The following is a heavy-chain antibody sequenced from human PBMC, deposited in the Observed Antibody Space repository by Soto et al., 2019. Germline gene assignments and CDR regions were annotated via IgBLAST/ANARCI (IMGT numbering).Heavy chain of an antibody. J-gene: IGHJ4*02. V-gene: IGHV4-34*01. CDR1: GGSFSGYY. D-gene: IGHD3-10*01. CDR3: ARTYYYGSGSLGTFDY. CDR2: INHSGST. Sequence: PSETLSLTCAVYGGSFSGYYWSWIRQPPGKGLEWIGEINHSGSTNYNPSLKSRVTISVDTSKNQFSLKLSSVTAADTAVYYCARTYYYGSGSLGTFDYWGQGTLVTVSP.